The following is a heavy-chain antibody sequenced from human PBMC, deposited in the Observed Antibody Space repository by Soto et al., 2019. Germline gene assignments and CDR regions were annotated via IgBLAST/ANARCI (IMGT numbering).Heavy chain of an antibody. Sequence: PSETLSLTCAVSGYSISSGYYWGWLRQPPGKALEWIGSIYHSGSTYYNPSLKSRVTISVDTSKNQFSLQLSSVTAADTAVYYCARHGRHEADGNWCGPWGQGTLVTVSS. CDR2: IYHSGST. CDR3: ARHGRHEADGNWCGP. CDR1: GYSISSGYY. V-gene: IGHV4-38-2*01. J-gene: IGHJ5*02. D-gene: IGHD2-15*01.